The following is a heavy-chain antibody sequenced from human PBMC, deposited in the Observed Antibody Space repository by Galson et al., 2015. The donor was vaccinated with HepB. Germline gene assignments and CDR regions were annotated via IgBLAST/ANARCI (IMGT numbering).Heavy chain of an antibody. CDR1: GFTFSSYA. CDR3: ARSHDSSGYFDY. J-gene: IGHJ4*02. CDR2: ISYDGSNK. D-gene: IGHD3-22*01. Sequence: SLRLSCAASGFTFSSYAMHWVRQAPGKGLEWVAVISYDGSNKYYADSVKGRFTISRDNSKNTLYLQMNSLRAEDTAVYHCARSHDSSGYFDYWGQGTLVTVSS. V-gene: IGHV3-30*04.